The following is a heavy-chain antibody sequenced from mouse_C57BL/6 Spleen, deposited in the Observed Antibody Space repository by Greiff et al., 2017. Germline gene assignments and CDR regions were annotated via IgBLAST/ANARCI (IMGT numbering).Heavy chain of an antibody. V-gene: IGHV1-59*01. CDR3: ARDYYGSSPYYAMDY. D-gene: IGHD1-1*01. CDR1: GYTFPSYW. Sequence: VQLQQPGAELVRPGTSVKLSCKASGYTFPSYWMHWVKQRPGQGLEWIGVIDPSDSYTNYNQKFKGKATLTVDTSSSTAYMPLSSLTSEDSAVYYCARDYYGSSPYYAMDYWGQGTSVTVSS. J-gene: IGHJ4*01. CDR2: IDPSDSYT.